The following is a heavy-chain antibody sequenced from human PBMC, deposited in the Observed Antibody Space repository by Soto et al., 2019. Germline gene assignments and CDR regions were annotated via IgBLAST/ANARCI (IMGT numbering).Heavy chain of an antibody. V-gene: IGHV4-30-4*01. J-gene: IGHJ5*02. CDR2: IYHSGST. Sequence: QVQLQESGPGLVKPSQTLSLTCTVSGGSISSGDYYWSWNRQPPGKGLEWIGYIYHSGSTYYNPSLKSRVTISVDTSKNQFSLKLSSVTAADTAVYYCARERPDGARLDPWGQGTLVTVSS. CDR3: ARERPDGARLDP. CDR1: GGSISSGDYY. D-gene: IGHD6-6*01.